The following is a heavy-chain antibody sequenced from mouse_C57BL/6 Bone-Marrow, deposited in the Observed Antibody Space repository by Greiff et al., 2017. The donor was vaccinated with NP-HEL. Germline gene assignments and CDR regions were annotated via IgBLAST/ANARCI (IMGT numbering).Heavy chain of an antibody. Sequence: VQLQQSGAELVRPGASVKLSCKASGYTFTDYYINWVKQRPGQGLEWIARIYPGSGNTYYNEKFKGKATLTAEKSSSTAYMQLSSLTSEDSAVYFCARRGANWAFDYWGQGTTLTVSS. CDR1: GYTFTDYY. CDR2: IYPGSGNT. CDR3: ARRGANWAFDY. J-gene: IGHJ2*01. D-gene: IGHD4-1*02. V-gene: IGHV1-76*01.